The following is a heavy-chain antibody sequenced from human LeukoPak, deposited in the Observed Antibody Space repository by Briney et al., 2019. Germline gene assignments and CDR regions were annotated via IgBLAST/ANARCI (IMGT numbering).Heavy chain of an antibody. J-gene: IGHJ4*02. Sequence: GGSLRLSCAASGFTFSSYSMNWVRQAPGKGLEWVPSISSSSSYTYYADSVKGRFTISRDNAKNSLYLQMNSLRAEDTAVYYCARKYGGNGFDYWGQGTLVTVSS. CDR3: ARKYGGNGFDY. D-gene: IGHD4-23*01. CDR2: ISSSSSYT. V-gene: IGHV3-21*01. CDR1: GFTFSSYS.